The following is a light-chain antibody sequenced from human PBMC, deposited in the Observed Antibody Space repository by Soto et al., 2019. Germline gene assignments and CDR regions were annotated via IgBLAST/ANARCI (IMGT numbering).Light chain of an antibody. CDR3: QQIYTTPLSL. J-gene: IGKJ3*01. V-gene: IGKV1-39*01. Sequence: DIQMTQSPSSLSASVGDRVTITCRASQSINSYLNWYQQKPGEPPKLLIYDASNLQSGVPSRFRGRGSGTVFTLPISVLHLKVLQINFCQQIYTTPLSLFAPGPRVDIK. CDR2: DAS. CDR1: QSINSY.